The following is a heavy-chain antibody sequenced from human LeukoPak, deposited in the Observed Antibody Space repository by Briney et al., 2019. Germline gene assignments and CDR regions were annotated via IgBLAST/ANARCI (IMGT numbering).Heavy chain of an antibody. Sequence: ASVKVSCKASGYTFTSYGISWLRQAPGQGLEWMGWISAYNGKTNYAQKLQGRVTMTTDTSTSTAYMELRSLRSDDTAVYYCARDLWGSDYYYHYYMDVWGKGTPVTVSS. CDR3: ARDLWGSDYYYHYYMDV. J-gene: IGHJ6*03. V-gene: IGHV1-18*01. CDR1: GYTFTSYG. CDR2: ISAYNGKT. D-gene: IGHD7-27*01.